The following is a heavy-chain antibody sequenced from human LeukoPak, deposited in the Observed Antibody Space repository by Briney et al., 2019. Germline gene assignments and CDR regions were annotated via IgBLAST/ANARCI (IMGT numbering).Heavy chain of an antibody. J-gene: IGHJ4*02. CDR1: GFTFSDYY. V-gene: IGHV3-11*04. CDR3: ARAGSSGWSANFFDY. CDR2: ISSSGSTI. Sequence: PGGSQRLSCAASGFTFSDYYMSWIRQAPGKGLEWVSYISSSGSTIYYADSVKGRFTISRDNAKNSLYLQMNSLRAEDTAVYYCARAGSSGWSANFFDYWGQGTLVTVSS. D-gene: IGHD6-19*01.